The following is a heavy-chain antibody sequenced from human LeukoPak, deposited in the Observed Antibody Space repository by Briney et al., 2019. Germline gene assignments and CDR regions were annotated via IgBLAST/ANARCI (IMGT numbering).Heavy chain of an antibody. CDR2: TYYRSKWYN. Sequence: SQTLSLTCAISGDSVSSNSAAWNWIRQSPSRGLEWLGRTYYRSKWYNDYAVSVKSRITINPDTSKNQFSLQLNSVTPEDTAVYYCAREVPRGYSGYDYLDYWGQGTLVTVSS. D-gene: IGHD5-12*01. V-gene: IGHV6-1*01. J-gene: IGHJ4*02. CDR3: AREVPRGYSGYDYLDY. CDR1: GDSVSSNSAA.